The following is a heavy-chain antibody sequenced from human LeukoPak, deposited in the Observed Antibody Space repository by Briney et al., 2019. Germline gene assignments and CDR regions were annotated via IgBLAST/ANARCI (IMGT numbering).Heavy chain of an antibody. D-gene: IGHD2-15*01. CDR2: MNPNSGNA. Sequence: GASVKVSCKASGYTLTSYDINWVRQATGQGLEWMGWMNPNSGNAGYAQKFQGRVTITRDTSINTAYMELSSLRSEDTAVYYCARAGKRYCSGGSCDNWFDPWGQGTLVSVSS. J-gene: IGHJ5*02. V-gene: IGHV1-8*03. CDR1: GYTLTSYD. CDR3: ARAGKRYCSGGSCDNWFDP.